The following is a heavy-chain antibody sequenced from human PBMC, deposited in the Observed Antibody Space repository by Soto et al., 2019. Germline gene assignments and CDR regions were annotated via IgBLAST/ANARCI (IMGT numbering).Heavy chain of an antibody. Sequence: PGGSLRLSCAASGFTFSSYGMHWVRQAPGKGLEWVAVIWYDGSNKYYADSVKGRFTISRDNSKNTLYLQMNSLRAEDTAVYHCAGDTLDYYDSSGTSFDYWGQGTLVTVSS. CDR3: AGDTLDYYDSSGTSFDY. D-gene: IGHD3-22*01. CDR1: GFTFSSYG. V-gene: IGHV3-33*01. J-gene: IGHJ4*02. CDR2: IWYDGSNK.